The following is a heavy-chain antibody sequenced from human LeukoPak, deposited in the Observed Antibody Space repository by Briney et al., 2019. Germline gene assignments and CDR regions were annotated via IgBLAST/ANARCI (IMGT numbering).Heavy chain of an antibody. CDR1: GGSISSSSYY. CDR3: ASAVAGRLWSFDY. Sequence: PSETLSLTCTVSGGSISSSSYYWGWIRQPPGKGLEWIGSIYYSGSTYYNPSLKSRVTISVGTSKNQFSLKLSSVTAADTAVYYCASAVAGRLWSFDYWGQGTLVTVSS. J-gene: IGHJ4*02. CDR2: IYYSGST. V-gene: IGHV4-39*01. D-gene: IGHD6-19*01.